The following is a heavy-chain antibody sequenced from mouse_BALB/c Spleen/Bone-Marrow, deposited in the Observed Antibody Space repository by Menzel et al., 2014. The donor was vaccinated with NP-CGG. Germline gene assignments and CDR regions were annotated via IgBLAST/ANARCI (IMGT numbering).Heavy chain of an antibody. D-gene: IGHD1-1*01. CDR1: GYTFTDYA. Sequence: VKLQESGPELVRPGVSAKISCKGSGYTFTDYAMHWVKQSHAKSLEWIGVISTYSGNTNYNQKFKGKATMTVDKSSSTAYMELARLTSEDSAIYYCARSYYGNYYAMDYWGQGTSVTVSS. J-gene: IGHJ4*01. CDR3: ARSYYGNYYAMDY. CDR2: ISTYSGNT. V-gene: IGHV1-67*01.